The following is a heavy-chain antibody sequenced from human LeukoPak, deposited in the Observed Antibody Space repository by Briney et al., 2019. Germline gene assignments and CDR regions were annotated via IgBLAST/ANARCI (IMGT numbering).Heavy chain of an antibody. CDR2: IYSGGST. J-gene: IGHJ4*02. CDR1: GFTVSSNY. D-gene: IGHD3-16*01. CDR3: ARESYDDGLPDY. Sequence: GSLRLSCAASGFTVSSNYMSWVRQAPGKGLEWVSVIYSGGSTYYADSVKGRFTISRDNSKNTLYLQMNSLRAEDTAVYYCARESYDDGLPDYWGQGTLVTVSS. V-gene: IGHV3-53*01.